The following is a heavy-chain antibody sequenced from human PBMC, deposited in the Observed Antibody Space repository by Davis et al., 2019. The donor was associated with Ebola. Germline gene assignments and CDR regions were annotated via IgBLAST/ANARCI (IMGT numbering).Heavy chain of an antibody. CDR2: IIPIFGTA. D-gene: IGHD3-3*01. CDR1: GGTFSSYA. Sequence: AASVKVSCKASGGTFSSYAISWVRQAPGQGLEWMGGIIPIFGTANYAQKFQGRVTITADKSTSTAYMELSSLRSEDTAVYYCARARTIFGVAPNWFDPWGQGTLVTVSS. CDR3: ARARTIFGVAPNWFDP. J-gene: IGHJ5*02. V-gene: IGHV1-69*06.